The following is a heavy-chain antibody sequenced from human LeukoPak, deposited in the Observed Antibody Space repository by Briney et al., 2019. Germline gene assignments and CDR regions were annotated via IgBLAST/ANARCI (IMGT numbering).Heavy chain of an antibody. V-gene: IGHV4-34*01. CDR3: ARGEYYGDFIY. CDR1: GGSFSGYY. J-gene: IGHJ4*02. D-gene: IGHD4-17*01. Sequence: PSETLPLTCAVYGGSFSGYYWSWIRQPPGKGLEWIGEINHSGSTNYNPSLKSRVTISVDTSKNQFSLKLSSVTAADTAVYYCARGEYYGDFIYWGQGTLVTVSS. CDR2: INHSGST.